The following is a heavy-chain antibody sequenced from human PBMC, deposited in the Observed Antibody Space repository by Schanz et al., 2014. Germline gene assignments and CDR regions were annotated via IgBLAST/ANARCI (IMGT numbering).Heavy chain of an antibody. CDR3: ARDGSEATEYFDN. V-gene: IGHV3-21*01. Sequence: EVLLVESGGGLVKPGGSLRLSCAVSGFTFQAYTMNWVRQAPGKGLEWVASISASSTFIYYADSVRGRFTISRDNLKNSVSLELGSLRAEDTALYYCARDGSEATEYFDNWGQGALVTVSA. CDR1: GFTFQAYT. J-gene: IGHJ4*02. CDR2: ISASSTFI.